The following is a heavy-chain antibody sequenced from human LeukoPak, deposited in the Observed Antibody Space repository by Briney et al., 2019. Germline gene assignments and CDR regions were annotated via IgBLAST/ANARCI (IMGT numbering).Heavy chain of an antibody. CDR2: ISSNGGST. D-gene: IGHD1-7*01. CDR1: GFTFSSYA. V-gene: IGHV3-64*01. J-gene: IGHJ6*03. CDR3: ARDSVPSGITGTTFHYYYYYMDV. Sequence: GGSLRLSCAASGFTFSSYAMHWVRQAPGKGLEYVSAISSNGGSTYYANSVKGRFTISRDNSKNTLYLQMGSLRAEDMAVYYCARDSVPSGITGTTFHYYYYYMDVWGKGTTVTVSS.